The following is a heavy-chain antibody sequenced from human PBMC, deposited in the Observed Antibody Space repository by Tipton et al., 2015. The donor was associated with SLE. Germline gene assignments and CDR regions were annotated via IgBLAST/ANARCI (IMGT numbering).Heavy chain of an antibody. CDR2: INSDGSST. Sequence: GSLRLSCAASGFTFSSYWMHWVRQAPGEGLMWVSRINSDGSSTYYADSVKGRFTISRDNAKNTLYLQMNSLRAEDTAVYYCVRDYEFRLGRFDPWGQGALVTVSS. J-gene: IGHJ5*02. V-gene: IGHV3-74*01. CDR3: VRDYEFRLGRFDP. CDR1: GFTFSSYW. D-gene: IGHD3/OR15-3a*01.